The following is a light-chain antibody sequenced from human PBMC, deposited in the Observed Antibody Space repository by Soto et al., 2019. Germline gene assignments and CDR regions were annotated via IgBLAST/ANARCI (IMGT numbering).Light chain of an antibody. Sequence: DIQMTQSPSSLSASVGDRVTITCRASQSINSYLNWYQQKPGKAPKLLIYAASSSQSGVPSRFSGSGSGTDFTLTISSLQPEDFATYYCQQSYSTPPTFGGGTKVEIK. J-gene: IGKJ4*01. CDR3: QQSYSTPPT. CDR2: AAS. CDR1: QSINSY. V-gene: IGKV1-39*01.